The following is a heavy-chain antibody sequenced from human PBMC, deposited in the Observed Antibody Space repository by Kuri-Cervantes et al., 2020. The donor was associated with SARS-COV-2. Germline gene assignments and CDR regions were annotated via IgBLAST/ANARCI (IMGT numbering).Heavy chain of an antibody. D-gene: IGHD3-22*01. CDR2: ISSSSSYI. Sequence: GGSLRLSCAASGFTFSSYSMNWVRQAPGKGLEWVSSISSSSSYIYYADSVKGRFTISRDNAKNSLYLQMNSLRAEDTAVYYCARDSKWLFGGGRFDPWGQGTLVTVSS. CDR3: ARDSKWLFGGGRFDP. V-gene: IGHV3-21*01. CDR1: GFTFSSYS. J-gene: IGHJ5*02.